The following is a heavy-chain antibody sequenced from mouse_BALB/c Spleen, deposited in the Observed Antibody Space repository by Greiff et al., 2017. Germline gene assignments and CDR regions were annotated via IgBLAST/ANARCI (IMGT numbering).Heavy chain of an antibody. J-gene: IGHJ4*01. D-gene: IGHD4-1*01. CDR1: GYTFTSYW. V-gene: IGHV1-69*02. CDR2: IDPSDSYT. Sequence: VQLQQPGAELVKPGASVKLSCKASGYTFTSYWMHWVKQRPGQGLEWIGEIDPSDSYTNYNQKFKGKATLTADKSSSTAYMELRSLTSEDSAVYYCVLGRAMDYWGQGTSVTVSS. CDR3: VLGRAMDY.